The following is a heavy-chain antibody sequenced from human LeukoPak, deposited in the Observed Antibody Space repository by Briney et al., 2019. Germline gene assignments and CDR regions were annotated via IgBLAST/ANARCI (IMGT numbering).Heavy chain of an antibody. V-gene: IGHV1-2*02. J-gene: IGHJ4*02. D-gene: IGHD3-22*01. CDR1: GYTFTGYY. CDR3: AALVDYYDSSGYYVDY. Sequence: GASVKVSCRASGYTFTGYYMHWVRQAPGQGLEWMGWINPNSGGTNYAQKFQGRVTMTRDTSISTAYMELSRLRSDDTAVYYCAALVDYYDSSGYYVDYWGQGTLVTVSS. CDR2: INPNSGGT.